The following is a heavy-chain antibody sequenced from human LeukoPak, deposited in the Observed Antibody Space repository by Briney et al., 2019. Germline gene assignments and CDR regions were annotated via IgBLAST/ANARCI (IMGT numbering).Heavy chain of an antibody. V-gene: IGHV3-48*03. CDR2: ISSSGSTI. Sequence: GGCLRLSCAASGFTFSSYEMNWVRQAPGKGLEWVSYISSSGSTIYYADSVKGRFTISRDNSKNTVYLHMNSLRAEDTAVYYCVKHSAPVLSAARPDYWGQGTLVTVSS. J-gene: IGHJ4*02. D-gene: IGHD2-2*01. CDR3: VKHSAPVLSAARPDY. CDR1: GFTFSSYE.